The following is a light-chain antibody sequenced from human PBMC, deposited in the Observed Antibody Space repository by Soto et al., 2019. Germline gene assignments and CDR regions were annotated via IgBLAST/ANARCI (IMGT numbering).Light chain of an antibody. V-gene: IGKV1-39*01. CDR2: SST. Sequence: DIQMTQSPSSLSASVGDSVTISCRSSQNIDTFLNWYQQKAGEAPKLLIRSSTTLQDGVPSRFTASGSGTEFALTIGSLQPEDFASYYCQQSHSAPTFGQGTKV. CDR1: QNIDTF. J-gene: IGKJ1*01. CDR3: QQSHSAPT.